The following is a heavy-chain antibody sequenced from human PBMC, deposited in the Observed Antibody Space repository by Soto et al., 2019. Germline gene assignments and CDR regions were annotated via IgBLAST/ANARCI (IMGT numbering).Heavy chain of an antibody. Sequence: QVQLVQSGAEVKKPGASVKVSCKASGYTFTSYDINWVRQATGQGLEWMGWMNPNSGNTGYAQKFQGRVTMTTNTPTSRADKELSSVRSEATTAYYCAWSLSADNLDYWGQGTLVTVSS. CDR3: AWSLSADNLDY. J-gene: IGHJ4*02. CDR2: MNPNSGNT. D-gene: IGHD3-3*01. V-gene: IGHV1-8*01. CDR1: GYTFTSYD.